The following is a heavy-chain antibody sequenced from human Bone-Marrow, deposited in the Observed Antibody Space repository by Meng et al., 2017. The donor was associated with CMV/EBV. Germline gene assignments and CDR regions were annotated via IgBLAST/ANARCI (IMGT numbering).Heavy chain of an antibody. CDR1: GYTFTGYY. CDR2: INPNSGST. V-gene: IGHV1-2*02. J-gene: IGHJ4*02. CDR3: ARPLYGDYGTRRGLHYIYFDY. D-gene: IGHD4-17*01. Sequence: ASVKVSCKASGYTFTGYYMHWVRQAPGQGLEWMGWINPNSGSTNYAQKFQGRVTMTRDTSISTAYMELSRLRSDDTAVYYCARPLYGDYGTRRGLHYIYFDYWGQGTLVTVSS.